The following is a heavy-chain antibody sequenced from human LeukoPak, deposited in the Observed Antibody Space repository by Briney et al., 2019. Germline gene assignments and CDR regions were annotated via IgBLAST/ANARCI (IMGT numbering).Heavy chain of an antibody. CDR2: ISAYTGNT. Sequence: ASVKVSCKASGYTFRNYGISWVRQAPGQGLEWMAWISAYTGNTRYLQRLQDRLTMTTDTSTSTAYMELSSLRSEDTAVYYCARHTTYYFDYWGQGTLVTVSS. D-gene: IGHD1-1*01. V-gene: IGHV1-18*04. J-gene: IGHJ4*02. CDR1: GYTFRNYG. CDR3: ARHTTYYFDY.